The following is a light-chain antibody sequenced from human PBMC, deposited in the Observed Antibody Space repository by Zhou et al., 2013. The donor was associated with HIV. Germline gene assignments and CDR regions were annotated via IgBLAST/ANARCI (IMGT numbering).Light chain of an antibody. CDR1: QNIKNY. Sequence: DIQMTQSPSSLSASVGDRITITCRTSQNIKNYLSWYQQKPGEAPKVLIYTASNLLSGVPSRFSGSGSGTDFTLTISSLQPEDFATYYCQQSYNLPRTFGQGTKVEIK. V-gene: IGKV1-39*01. CDR2: TAS. J-gene: IGKJ1*01. CDR3: QQSYNLPRT.